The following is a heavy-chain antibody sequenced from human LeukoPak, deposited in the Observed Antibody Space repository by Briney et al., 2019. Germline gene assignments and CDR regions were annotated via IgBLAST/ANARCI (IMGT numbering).Heavy chain of an antibody. V-gene: IGHV4-61*05. J-gene: IGHJ4*02. CDR3: ARSGYYYSDY. D-gene: IGHD3-22*01. CDR2: IYYSGST. Sequence: PSETLSLTCTVSGGSISSSSYYWGWIRQPPGKGLEWIGYIYYSGSTNYNPSLKSRVTISVDTSKNQFSLKLSSVTAADTAVYYCARSGYYYSDYWGQGTLVTVSS. CDR1: GGSISSSSYY.